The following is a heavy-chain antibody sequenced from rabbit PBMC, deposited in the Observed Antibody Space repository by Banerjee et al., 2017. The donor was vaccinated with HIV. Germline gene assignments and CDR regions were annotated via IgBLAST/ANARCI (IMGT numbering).Heavy chain of an antibody. D-gene: IGHD2-1*01. V-gene: IGHV1S45*01. J-gene: IGHJ4*01. CDR3: ARDSSYDDYGDFTLDYFNL. Sequence: QQQLEESGGGLVQPEGSLTLTCKASGFDFSSIYYMCWVRQAPGKGLEWIGCISAGSSGTTYYASWAKGRFTISKTSSTTVTLQMTSLTAADTATHFCARDSSYDDYGDFTLDYFNLWGPGTLVTVS. CDR2: ISAGSSGTT. CDR1: GFDFSSIYY.